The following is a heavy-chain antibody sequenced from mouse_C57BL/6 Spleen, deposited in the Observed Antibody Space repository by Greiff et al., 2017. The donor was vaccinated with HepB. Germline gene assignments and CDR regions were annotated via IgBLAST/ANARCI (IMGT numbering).Heavy chain of an antibody. CDR2: IYPGDGDT. Sequence: VQVVESGAELVKPGASVKISCKASGYAFSSYWMNWVKQRPGKGLEWIGQIYPGDGDTNYNGKFKGKATLTADKFSSTAYMQLSSLTSEDSAVYFCARSGGGYDAMDYWGQGTSVTVSS. J-gene: IGHJ4*01. CDR3: ARSGGGYDAMDY. V-gene: IGHV1-80*01. CDR1: GYAFSSYW. D-gene: IGHD2-14*01.